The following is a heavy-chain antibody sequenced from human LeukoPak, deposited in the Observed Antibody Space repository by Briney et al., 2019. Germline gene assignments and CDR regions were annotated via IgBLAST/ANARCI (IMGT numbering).Heavy chain of an antibody. CDR3: ARSSGIAVATVDY. CDR1: GVSISSSNW. J-gene: IGHJ4*02. CDR2: IYHSGST. D-gene: IGHD6-19*01. Sequence: SETLSLTCAVSGVSISSSNWWSWVRQPPGRGLEWIGEIYHSGSTNYNPSLKSRVTISVDKSKNQFSLKLSSVTAADTAAYYCARSSGIAVATVDYWGQGTLVTVSS. V-gene: IGHV4-4*02.